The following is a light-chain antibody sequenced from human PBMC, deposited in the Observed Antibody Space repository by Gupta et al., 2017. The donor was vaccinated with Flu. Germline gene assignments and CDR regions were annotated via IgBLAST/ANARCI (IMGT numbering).Light chain of an antibody. J-gene: IGKJ4*01. Sequence: PATLPWLPGESATLSCGASQRVANYLASFQQKLSQAPRLLIYDAVKRATAVPGRFTGSPAGTEFTLTITSLEPEDIALYYCQSRRKWPLTFGGGTKVVI. CDR1: QRVANY. CDR3: QSRRKWPLT. CDR2: DAV. V-gene: IGKV3-11*01.